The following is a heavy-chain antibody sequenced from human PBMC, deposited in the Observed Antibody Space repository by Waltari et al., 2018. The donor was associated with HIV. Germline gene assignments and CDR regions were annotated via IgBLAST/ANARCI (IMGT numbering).Heavy chain of an antibody. J-gene: IGHJ3*01. Sequence: QVRLEQWGAGLLKPSETLSLTCAVYGTSFTGYSWTWIRQSPGGGLQWIGEVDHRGSTHYNPSLKSRVSMSVDTFKHQFSLKLASVTAADTAVYYCANLISMTATDVFDVWGQGTLVSVSS. V-gene: IGHV4-34*01. CDR3: ANLISMTATDVFDV. CDR1: GTSFTGYS. CDR2: VDHRGST. D-gene: IGHD2-21*02.